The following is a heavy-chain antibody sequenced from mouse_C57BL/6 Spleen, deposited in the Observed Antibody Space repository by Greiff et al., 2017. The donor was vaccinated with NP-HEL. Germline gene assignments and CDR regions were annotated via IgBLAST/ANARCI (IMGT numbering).Heavy chain of an antibody. D-gene: IGHD3-2*02. CDR1: GFNIKDYY. CDR3: TTDSSGYYYYAMDY. CDR2: IDPEDGDT. J-gene: IGHJ4*01. Sequence: VQLQQSGAELVRPGASVKLSCTASGFNIKDYYMHWVKQRPEQGLEWIGRIDPEDGDTEYAPKFQGKATMTADTSSNTAYLQLSSLTSEDTAVYYCTTDSSGYYYYAMDYWGQGTSVTVSS. V-gene: IGHV14-1*01.